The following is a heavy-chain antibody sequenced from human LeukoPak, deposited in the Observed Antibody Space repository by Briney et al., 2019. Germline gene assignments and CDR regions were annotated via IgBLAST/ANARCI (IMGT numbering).Heavy chain of an antibody. CDR2: INPNSGNT. CDR1: GYTFTSYD. D-gene: IGHD3-22*01. Sequence: ASVKVSCKASGYTFTSYDINWVRQATGQGLEWMGWINPNSGNTGYAQKFQGRVTITRNTSISTAYMELSSLRSEDTAVYYCARSKMYGSYYDSQMDYWGQGTLVTVSS. V-gene: IGHV1-8*03. J-gene: IGHJ4*02. CDR3: ARSKMYGSYYDSQMDY.